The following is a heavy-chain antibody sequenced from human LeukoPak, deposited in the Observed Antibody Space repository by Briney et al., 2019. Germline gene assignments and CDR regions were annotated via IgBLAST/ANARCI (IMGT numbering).Heavy chain of an antibody. D-gene: IGHD3-3*01. CDR2: LSSSGSAF. V-gene: IGHV3-48*03. J-gene: IGHJ4*02. Sequence: PGGSLRLSCAASGFTFSNYWMSWVRQAPGKGLEWIAYLSSSGSAFSYADSVKGRFTIARDNAKNSVYLEMNSLRADDTAVYYCARSARLMKGVVEVTALDDWGQGTLVTVSS. CDR3: ARSARLMKGVVEVTALDD. CDR1: GFTFSNYW.